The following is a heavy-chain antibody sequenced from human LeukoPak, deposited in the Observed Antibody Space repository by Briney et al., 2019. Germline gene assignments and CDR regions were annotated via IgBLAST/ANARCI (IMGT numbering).Heavy chain of an antibody. CDR2: IKQDGSEK. D-gene: IGHD2-15*01. V-gene: IGHV3-7*04. J-gene: IGHJ4*02. CDR3: ARDGIDY. Sequence: GGSLRLSCAASGFTFRNYWMTWVRQAPGKGLEWVSNIKQDGSEKYYVDSVKGRFTISRDDAKNSVYLQMNSLRAEDTAVYYCARDGIDYWGQGTLVTVSS. CDR1: GFTFRNYW.